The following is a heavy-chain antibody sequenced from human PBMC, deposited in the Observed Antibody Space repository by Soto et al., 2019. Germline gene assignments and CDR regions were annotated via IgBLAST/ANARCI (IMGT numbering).Heavy chain of an antibody. CDR1: GFTFSSYE. Sequence: PGGSLRLSCAASGFTFSSYEMNWVRQAPGKGLEWVSYISSSGSTIYYADSVKGRFTISRDNAKNSLYLQMNSLGAEDTAVYYCARDQYYYDSSGYYQGFDYWGQGTLVTVSS. V-gene: IGHV3-48*03. CDR3: ARDQYYYDSSGYYQGFDY. CDR2: ISSSGSTI. D-gene: IGHD3-22*01. J-gene: IGHJ4*02.